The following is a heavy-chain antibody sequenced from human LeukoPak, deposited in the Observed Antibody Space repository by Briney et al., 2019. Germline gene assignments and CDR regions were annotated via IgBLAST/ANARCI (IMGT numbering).Heavy chain of an antibody. CDR3: TTSLWFGELLSVDV. V-gene: IGHV3-15*01. CDR1: GFTFSYAW. Sequence: PGGSLRLSCAASGFTFSYAWMKWVRQAPGKGLEWVGRIKSRTDGGTTDYAAPVKGRFSISRDDSKNTLYLQMNSLKTEDTGVYFCTTSLWFGELLSVDVWGLGTTVTVSS. D-gene: IGHD3-10*01. J-gene: IGHJ6*02. CDR2: IKSRTDGGTT.